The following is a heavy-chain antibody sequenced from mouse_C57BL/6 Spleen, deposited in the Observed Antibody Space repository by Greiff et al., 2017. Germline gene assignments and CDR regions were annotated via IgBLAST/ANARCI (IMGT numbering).Heavy chain of an antibody. CDR2: IDPEDGET. CDR1: GFNIKDYY. D-gene: IGHD2-4*01. CDR3: ASHDYDGWCAY. V-gene: IGHV14-2*01. J-gene: IGHJ3*01. Sequence: DVKLVESGAELVKPGASVKLSCTASGFNIKDYYMHWVKQRTEQGLEWIGRIDPEDGETKYAPKFQGKATITADTSSNTAYLQLSSLTSEDTAVYYCASHDYDGWCAYWGQGTLVTVSA.